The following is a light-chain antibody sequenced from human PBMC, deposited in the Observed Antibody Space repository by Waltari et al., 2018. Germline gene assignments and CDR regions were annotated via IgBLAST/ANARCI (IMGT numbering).Light chain of an antibody. CDR3: SSYIDSSTLEL. Sequence: QSALTQPASVSGSPGQSITISCTGTSSDIGGLNYVSWYQQVPGKAPKLIIYDVSNRPSGFSSRFSGSKSGNTASLTISGLQAEDEANYYCSSYIDSSTLELFGGGTSLTVL. CDR1: SSDIGGLNY. CDR2: DVS. V-gene: IGLV2-14*03. J-gene: IGLJ2*01.